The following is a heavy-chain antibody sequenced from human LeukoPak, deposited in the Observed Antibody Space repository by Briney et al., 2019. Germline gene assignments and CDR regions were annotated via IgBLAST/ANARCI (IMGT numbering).Heavy chain of an antibody. J-gene: IGHJ4*02. V-gene: IGHV3-23*01. CDR1: GFTVSNNY. CDR2: ISGSGGST. CDR3: AKGSRAQGYYFDF. Sequence: PGGSLRLSGAASGFTVSNNYMTWVRQAPGKGLEWVSAISGSGGSTYYADSVKGRFTISRDNSKNTLYLQMNSLRAEDTAAYYCAKGSRAQGYYFDFWGQGTLVTVSS. D-gene: IGHD3-10*01.